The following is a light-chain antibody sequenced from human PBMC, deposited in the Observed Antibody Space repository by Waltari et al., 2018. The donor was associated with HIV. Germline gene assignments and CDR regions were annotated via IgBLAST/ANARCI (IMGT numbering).Light chain of an antibody. V-gene: IGKV3-15*01. CDR1: QGVGNN. J-gene: IGKJ2*01. CDR3: QQYNIRPRGNT. CDR2: GAA. Sequence: DIVMTQSPAILSVSPGERVTLSCRASQGVGNNLAWYQQKVGQAPRLLIYGAATRAAEIPGRFSGSGSGTDFTLTIDSLQSEDFATYYCQQYNIRPRGNTFGQGTKLQIK.